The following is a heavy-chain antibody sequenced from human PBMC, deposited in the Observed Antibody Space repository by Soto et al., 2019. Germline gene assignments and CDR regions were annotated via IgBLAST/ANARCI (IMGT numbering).Heavy chain of an antibody. D-gene: IGHD5-18*01. CDR3: ARDRGYSYVYGGMDV. V-gene: IGHV3-53*01. CDR2: IYSGGST. J-gene: IGHJ6*02. Sequence: PGGSLRLSCAASGFTVSSNYMSWVRQAPGKGLEWVSVIYSGGSTYYADSVKGRFTISRDNSKNTLYLQMSSLRAEDTAVYYCARDRGYSYVYGGMDVWGQGTTVTVSS. CDR1: GFTVSSNY.